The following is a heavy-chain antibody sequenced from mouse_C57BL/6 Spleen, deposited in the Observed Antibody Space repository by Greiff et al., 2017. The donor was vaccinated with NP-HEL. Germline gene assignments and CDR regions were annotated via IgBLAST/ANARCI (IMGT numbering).Heavy chain of an antibody. V-gene: IGHV2-4*01. D-gene: IGHD2-3*01. Sequence: QVQLQQSGPGLVQPSQSLSITCTASGFSLTSYGVHWVRQPPGKGLEWLGVIWSGGSTDYNAAFISSLSISKDNSKSQAFFKMNSLQADDTAIYYCANFSAGYSYYAMDYWGQGTSVTVSS. J-gene: IGHJ4*01. CDR3: ANFSAGYSYYAMDY. CDR2: IWSGGST. CDR1: GFSLTSYG.